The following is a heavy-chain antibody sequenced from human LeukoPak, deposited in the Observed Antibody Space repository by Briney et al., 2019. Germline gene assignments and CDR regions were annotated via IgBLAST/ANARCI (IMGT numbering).Heavy chain of an antibody. J-gene: IGHJ3*02. D-gene: IGHD6-6*01. CDR2: IYSGGST. Sequence: GGSLRLSCAASGFTVSSNYMSWVRQAPGKGLEWVSVIYSGGSTYHADSVKGRFTISRDNSKNTLYLQMNSLRAEDTAVYYCAKYHSSSSNAFDIWGQGTMVTVSS. V-gene: IGHV3-66*01. CDR1: GFTVSSNY. CDR3: AKYHSSSSNAFDI.